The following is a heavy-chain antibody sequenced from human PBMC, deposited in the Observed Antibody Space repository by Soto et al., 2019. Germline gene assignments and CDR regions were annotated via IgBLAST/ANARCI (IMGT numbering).Heavy chain of an antibody. CDR3: SRGLGSGDY. V-gene: IGHV1-46*03. D-gene: IGHD3-10*01. J-gene: IGHJ4*02. Sequence: QVQLVQSGAEVKNPGASVTVSCRASGYTFTSYYIHWVRQAPGQGLEWMAIINPNCGSTNYAQRFKARVIVTRDTSTSLVYMELSSLRSEDTAVYYCSRGLGSGDYWGQGTLVTVSS. CDR1: GYTFTSYY. CDR2: INPNCGST.